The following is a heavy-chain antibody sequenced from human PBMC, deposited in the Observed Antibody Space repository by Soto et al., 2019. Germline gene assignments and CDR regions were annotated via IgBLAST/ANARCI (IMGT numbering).Heavy chain of an antibody. CDR3: AREIVGATGLRWFDP. J-gene: IGHJ5*02. V-gene: IGHV4-30-4*01. Sequence: SETLSLTCTVSGGSISSGDYYWSWIRQPPGKGLEWIGYIYYSGSTYYNPSLKSRVTISVDTSKNQFSLKLSSVTAADTAVYYCAREIVGATGLRWFDPWGQGTLVTVSS. CDR1: GGSISSGDYY. CDR2: IYYSGST. D-gene: IGHD1-26*01.